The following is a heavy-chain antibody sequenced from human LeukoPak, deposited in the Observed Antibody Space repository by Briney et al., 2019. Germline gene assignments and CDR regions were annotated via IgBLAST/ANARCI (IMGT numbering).Heavy chain of an antibody. J-gene: IGHJ5*02. CDR1: GFTFSSYS. D-gene: IGHD2-15*01. CDR2: ISSSGSTI. CDR3: ARKACSGGSCYSFNWFDP. V-gene: IGHV3-48*04. Sequence: GSLRLSCAASGFTFSSYSMNWVRQAPGKGLEWVSYISSSGSTIYYADSVKGRFTISRDSAKNSLYLQMNSLRAEDTAVYYCARKACSGGSCYSFNWFDPWGQGTLVTVSS.